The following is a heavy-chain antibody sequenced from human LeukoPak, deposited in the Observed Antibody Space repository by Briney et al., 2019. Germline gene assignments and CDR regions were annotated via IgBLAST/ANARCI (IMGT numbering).Heavy chain of an antibody. D-gene: IGHD6-19*01. CDR1: GFTLSSYS. V-gene: IGHV3-21*01. CDR2: ISSSSSYI. Sequence: GGSLRHSCAASGFTLSSYSMYWVRQAPGKGLEWVSSISSSSSYIYYADSVKGRFTISRDNAKNSLYLQMNSLRAEDTAVYYCAREWYSSGWLSSDAFDIWGQGTMVTVSS. J-gene: IGHJ3*02. CDR3: AREWYSSGWLSSDAFDI.